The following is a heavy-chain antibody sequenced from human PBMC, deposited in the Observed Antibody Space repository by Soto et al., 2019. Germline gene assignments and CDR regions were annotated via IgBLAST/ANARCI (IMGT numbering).Heavy chain of an antibody. Sequence: QVQLVQSGAEVKKPGSSVTVSCKVSGGSFSIYNIAWVRRAPGQGLEWMGPISPVFGAANYAQKFQGRVRIPADKSTRTFYMVVTSLGSEDTAVYYCAREGYVAYDIRRGGYDYWGQGSLVTVSS. CDR3: AREGYVAYDIRRGGYDY. V-gene: IGHV1-69*06. J-gene: IGHJ4*02. CDR2: ISPVFGAA. D-gene: IGHD5-12*01. CDR1: GGSFSIYN.